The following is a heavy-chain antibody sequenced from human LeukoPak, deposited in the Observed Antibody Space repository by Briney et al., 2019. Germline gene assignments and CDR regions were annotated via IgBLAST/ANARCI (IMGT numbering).Heavy chain of an antibody. D-gene: IGHD3-9*01. J-gene: IGHJ4*02. CDR2: MNPNSGNT. V-gene: IGHV1-8*01. Sequence: GASVKVSCKASGYTFTSYDINWVRQATGQGLEWMGWMNPNSGNTGYAQKFQGRVTMTRNTSISTAYMELSSLRSDDTAVYYCARETKYYDILTGYYSDFDYWGQGTLVTVSS. CDR3: ARETKYYDILTGYYSDFDY. CDR1: GYTFTSYD.